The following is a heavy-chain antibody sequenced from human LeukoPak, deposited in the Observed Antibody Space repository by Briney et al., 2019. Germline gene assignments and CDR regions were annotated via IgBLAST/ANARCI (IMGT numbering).Heavy chain of an antibody. CDR3: ARDPFITIFGVVIRRDY. D-gene: IGHD3-3*01. V-gene: IGHV4-38-2*02. Sequence: SETLSLTCTVSGYSISSGYYWGWIRQPPGKGLEWIGNVYYSGSTYYNPSLKSRVTISVDTSKNQFSLKLSSVTATDTAMYYCARDPFITIFGVVIRRDYWGQGTLVTVSS. CDR1: GYSISSGYY. CDR2: VYYSGST. J-gene: IGHJ4*02.